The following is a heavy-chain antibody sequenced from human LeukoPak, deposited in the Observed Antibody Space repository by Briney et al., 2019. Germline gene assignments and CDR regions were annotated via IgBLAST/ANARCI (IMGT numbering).Heavy chain of an antibody. J-gene: IGHJ6*03. Sequence: PGGSLRLSCGTSGFILSSYWMHWVRQAPGTGPVWVSYIENDGTHTTYADSVRGRFTVSRDNAKNTLYLQMTGLRAEDTAVYYCTRGGFNHNMDVWGKGTTVTVSS. CDR1: GFILSSYW. CDR3: TRGGFNHNMDV. V-gene: IGHV3-74*01. CDR2: IENDGTHT.